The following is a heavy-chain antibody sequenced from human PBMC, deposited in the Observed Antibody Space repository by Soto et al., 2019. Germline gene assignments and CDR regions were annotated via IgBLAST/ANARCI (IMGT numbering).Heavy chain of an antibody. CDR1: GGSFSGYY. Sequence: SETLSLTCAVYGGSFSGYYWSWIRQPPGKGLEWIGEINHSGSTNYNPSLKSRVTISVDTSKNQFSLKLSSVTAADTAVYYCARVYRTMVRGVAPFDYWGQGTLVTVSS. CDR2: INHSGST. V-gene: IGHV4-34*01. CDR3: ARVYRTMVRGVAPFDY. J-gene: IGHJ4*02. D-gene: IGHD3-10*01.